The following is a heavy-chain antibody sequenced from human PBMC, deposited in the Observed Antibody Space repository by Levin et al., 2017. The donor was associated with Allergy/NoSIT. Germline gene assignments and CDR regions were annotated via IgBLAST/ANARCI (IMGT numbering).Heavy chain of an antibody. CDR3: ARDCGYDTLDY. V-gene: IGHV3-7*01. D-gene: IGHD5-12*01. CDR2: INRDGSQN. Sequence: GGSLRLSCAASGFTFSSYWMSWVRQAPGKGLEWVANINRDGSQNDYVDSVKGRFTISRDNAKNSLYLQMNSLRAEDTAVYYCARDCGYDTLDYWGQGTLVTVSS. J-gene: IGHJ4*02. CDR1: GFTFSSYW.